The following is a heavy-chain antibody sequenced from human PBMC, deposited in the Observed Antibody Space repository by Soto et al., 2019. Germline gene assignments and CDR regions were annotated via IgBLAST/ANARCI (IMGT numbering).Heavy chain of an antibody. CDR1: GYTFSSYG. V-gene: IGHV1-18*01. J-gene: IGHJ4*02. D-gene: IGHD1-1*01. CDR3: ARGRYGDY. Sequence: QVHLVQSGAEVKKPGASVKVSCKASGYTFSSYGITWVRQAPGQGLEWMGWISAHNGNTDYAQKLQGRVIVTRDTSTSTAYMELRSLRSDDTAVYYCARGRYGDYWGQGALVTVSS. CDR2: ISAHNGNT.